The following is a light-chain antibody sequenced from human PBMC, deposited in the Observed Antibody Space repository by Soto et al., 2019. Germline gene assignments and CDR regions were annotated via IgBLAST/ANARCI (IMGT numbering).Light chain of an antibody. CDR2: DVS. CDR3: SSYTSSITVI. V-gene: IGLV2-14*03. J-gene: IGLJ2*01. CDR1: SSDIGAYNY. Sequence: QSALTQPASVXXSXXXXXXISCTGTSSDIGAYNYVSWYQHHPGKAPKLMIYDVSSRPSGISNRFSGSKSGNTASLTISGLQAEDEADYYCSSYTSSITVIFGGGTKLTVL.